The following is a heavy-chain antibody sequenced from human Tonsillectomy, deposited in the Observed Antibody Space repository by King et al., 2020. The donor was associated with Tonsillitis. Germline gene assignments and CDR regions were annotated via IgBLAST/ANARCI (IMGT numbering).Heavy chain of an antibody. J-gene: IGHJ4*02. CDR1: GGSFSDYP. CDR2: IIPILDIV. CDR3: ARARRSTSGGDFEY. D-gene: IGHD2/OR15-2a*01. V-gene: IGHV1-69*09. Sequence: QVQLVESGAEVKKPGSSVTVSCRTSGGSFSDYPISWVRQAPGRGLEWMGRIIPILDIVNYAQRFQDKVTITADKSTSTAYMEVSSLRSEATAVYYCARARRSTSGGDFEYWGQGTLVTVSS.